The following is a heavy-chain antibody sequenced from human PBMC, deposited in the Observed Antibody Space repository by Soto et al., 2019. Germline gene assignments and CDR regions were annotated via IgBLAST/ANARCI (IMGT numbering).Heavy chain of an antibody. CDR2: VYNSGST. CDR3: ARYRREAVAGYTLDN. J-gene: IGHJ4*02. D-gene: IGHD6-13*01. Sequence: PSESLSLTCTVSGGSISSNYWTWIRQPPGKGLEWIGYVYNSGSTNYNPSLKSRVTISEDTSKSQFSLKVNSMTAADTAVYYCARYRREAVAGYTLDNWGQGILVTVSS. V-gene: IGHV4-59*01. CDR1: GGSISSNY.